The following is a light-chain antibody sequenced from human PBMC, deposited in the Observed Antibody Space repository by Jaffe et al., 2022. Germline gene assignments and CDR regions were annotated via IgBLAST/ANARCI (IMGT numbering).Light chain of an antibody. Sequence: DVVMTQSPLSLPVTLGQPASISCRSSQSLVHSDGNTYLNWFQQRPGQSPRRLIYKVSNRDSGVPDRFSGSGSGTDFTLKISRVEAEDVGVYYCMQGTHWPPGSLTFGGGTKVEIK. CDR1: QSLVHSDGNTY. V-gene: IGKV2-30*02. CDR3: MQGTHWPPGSLT. J-gene: IGKJ4*01. CDR2: KVS.